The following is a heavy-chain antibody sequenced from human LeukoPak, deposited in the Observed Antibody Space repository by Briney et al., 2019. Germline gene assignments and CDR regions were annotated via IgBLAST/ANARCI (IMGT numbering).Heavy chain of an antibody. CDR2: IYHSGST. CDR3: ARATGWGYWYFDL. D-gene: IGHD7-27*01. CDR1: GGSISSSNW. Sequence: SGTLSLTCAVSGGSISSSNWWSWVRQPPGKGLEWIGEIYHSGSTNYNPSLKSRVTISIDTSKNQFSLKLSSVTPADTAVYYCARATGWGYWYFDLWGRGTLVTVSS. V-gene: IGHV4-4*02. J-gene: IGHJ2*01.